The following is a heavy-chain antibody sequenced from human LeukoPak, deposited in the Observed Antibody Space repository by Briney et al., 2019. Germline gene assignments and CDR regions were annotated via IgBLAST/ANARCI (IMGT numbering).Heavy chain of an antibody. CDR3: ARGAYGDYDY. CDR1: GFTFSSYA. V-gene: IGHV3-23*01. Sequence: GGSLRLSCAASGFTFSSYAVSWVRQAPGKGLEWVSAISARGDSTYYADSVEGRFTISRDNSENTLYLQMNSLRGEDTALYYCARGAYGDYDYWGQGTLVTVSS. CDR2: ISARGDST. D-gene: IGHD4-17*01. J-gene: IGHJ4*02.